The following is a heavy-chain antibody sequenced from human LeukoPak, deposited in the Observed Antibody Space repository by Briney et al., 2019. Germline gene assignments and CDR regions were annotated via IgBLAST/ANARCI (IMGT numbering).Heavy chain of an antibody. J-gene: IGHJ4*02. CDR1: GFTFSDYY. Sequence: GGSLRLSCAASGFTFSDYYMSWIRQAPGKGLEWVAVIWYDGSNKYYADSVKGRFTISRDNSKNTLYLQMNSLRAEDTAVYYCAKDLRSYSNFYYFDYWGQGTLVTVSS. CDR2: IWYDGSNK. V-gene: IGHV3-33*06. D-gene: IGHD4-11*01. CDR3: AKDLRSYSNFYYFDY.